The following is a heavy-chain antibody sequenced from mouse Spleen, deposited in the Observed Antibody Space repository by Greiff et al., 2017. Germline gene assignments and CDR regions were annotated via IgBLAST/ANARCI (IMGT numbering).Heavy chain of an antibody. CDR1: GFSLTSYA. CDR2: TLTGGGT. D-gene: IGHD2-4*01. Sequence: LQESGPGLVAPSQSLSITCTVSGFSLTSYAISWVRQPPGKGLEWLGVTLTGGGTNYNSALKSRLSISKDNSKSQVFLKMNSLQTDDTARYYCARILITTGFDYWGQGTTLTVSS. CDR3: ARILITTGFDY. J-gene: IGHJ2*01. V-gene: IGHV2-9-1*01.